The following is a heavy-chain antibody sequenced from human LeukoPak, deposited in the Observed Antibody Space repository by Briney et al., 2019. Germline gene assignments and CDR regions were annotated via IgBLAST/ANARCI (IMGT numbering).Heavy chain of an antibody. J-gene: IGHJ4*02. CDR1: GGSMYSYY. V-gene: IGHV4-59*01. Sequence: SETLSLTCSVSGGSMYSYYWSWIPQPPGKGLEWIGYISYSESARYNPSLRSRVTISIDTSKSQFSLKVSSVTAADSAVYYCARGPDDFDYWGQGILVTVSS. D-gene: IGHD5-24*01. CDR3: ARGPDDFDY. CDR2: ISYSESA.